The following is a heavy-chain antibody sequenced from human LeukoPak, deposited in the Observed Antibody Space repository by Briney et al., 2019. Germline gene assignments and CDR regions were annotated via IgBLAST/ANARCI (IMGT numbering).Heavy chain of an antibody. CDR1: GGSISSYY. CDR3: ARDQGYYYGSGSYPFDP. Sequence: SETLSLTCTVSGGSISSYYWSWIRQPPGKGLEWIGRIYTSGSTNYNPSLKSRVTMSVDTSKNQFSLKLSSVTAADTAVYYCARDQGYYYGSGSYPFDPWGQGTLVTVSS. CDR2: IYTSGST. J-gene: IGHJ5*02. D-gene: IGHD3-10*01. V-gene: IGHV4-4*07.